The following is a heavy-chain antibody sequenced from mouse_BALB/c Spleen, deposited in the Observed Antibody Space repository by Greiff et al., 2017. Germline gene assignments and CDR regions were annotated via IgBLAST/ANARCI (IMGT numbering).Heavy chain of an antibody. V-gene: IGHV5-6*01. CDR1: GFTFSSYG. D-gene: IGHD1-1*01. CDR3: ARQEVYYGSSYVDYFDY. J-gene: IGHJ2*01. Sequence: DVHLVESGGDLVKPGGSLKLSCAASGFTFSSYGMSWVRQTPDKRLEWVATISSGGSYTYYPDSVKGRFTISRDNAKNTLYLQMSSLRSEDTAMYYCARQEVYYGSSYVDYFDYWGQGTTLTVSS. CDR2: ISSGGSYT.